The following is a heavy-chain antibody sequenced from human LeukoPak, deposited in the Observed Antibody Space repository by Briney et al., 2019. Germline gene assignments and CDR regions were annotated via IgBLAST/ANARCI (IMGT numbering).Heavy chain of an antibody. V-gene: IGHV4-59*01. Sequence: PSETLSLTCTVSGDSISNYYWSWIRQPPGKGLEWIGYIYYSGTTNYNPSLKSRVTISVDTSKNQFSLKLSSVTAADTAVYYCAKISGSGSNYYYYYMDVWGKGTAVTISS. D-gene: IGHD3-10*01. CDR1: GDSISNYY. J-gene: IGHJ6*03. CDR2: IYYSGTT. CDR3: AKISGSGSNYYYYYMDV.